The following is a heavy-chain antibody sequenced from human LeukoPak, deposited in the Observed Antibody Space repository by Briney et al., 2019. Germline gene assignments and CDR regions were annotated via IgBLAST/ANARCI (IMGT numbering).Heavy chain of an antibody. D-gene: IGHD3-22*01. V-gene: IGHV4-31*03. CDR2: IYYSGST. CDR1: GCSISSGGYY. Sequence: PSETLSLTCTVSGCSISSGGYYWSWIRQHPGKGLEWIGYIYYSGSTYYNPSLKRRVTLSVDTSKNQFSLKLSSVTAADTVVYYCARVGSYDSSGYYDYWGQGTLVTVSS. CDR3: ARVGSYDSSGYYDY. J-gene: IGHJ4*02.